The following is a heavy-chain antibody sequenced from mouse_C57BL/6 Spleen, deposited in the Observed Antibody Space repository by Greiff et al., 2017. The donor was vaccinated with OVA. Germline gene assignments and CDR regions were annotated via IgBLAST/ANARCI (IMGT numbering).Heavy chain of an antibody. CDR3: AKRGDGSSAMDY. J-gene: IGHJ4*01. Sequence: QVQLQQSGAELARPGASVKLSCKASGYTFTSYGISWVKQSTGQGLEWIGAIYPRSGNTYYNEKFKGKATLTADKSSSTAYMELRSLTSEDSAVYFCAKRGDGSSAMDYWGQGTSVTVSS. CDR1: GYTFTSYG. CDR2: IYPRSGNT. D-gene: IGHD1-1*01. V-gene: IGHV1-81*01.